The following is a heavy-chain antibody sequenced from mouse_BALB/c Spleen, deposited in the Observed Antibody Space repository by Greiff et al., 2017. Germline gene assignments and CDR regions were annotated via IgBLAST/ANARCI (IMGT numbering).Heavy chain of an antibody. V-gene: IGHV3-6*02. Sequence: DVKLQESGPGLVKPSQSLSLTCSVTGYSITSGYYWNWIRQFPGNKLEWMGYISYDGSNNYNPSLKNRISITRDTSKNQFFLKLNSVTTEDTATYYCAREGNWDEGYWGQGTTLTVSS. CDR2: ISYDGSN. CDR3: AREGNWDEGY. J-gene: IGHJ2*01. D-gene: IGHD4-1*01. CDR1: GYSITSGYY.